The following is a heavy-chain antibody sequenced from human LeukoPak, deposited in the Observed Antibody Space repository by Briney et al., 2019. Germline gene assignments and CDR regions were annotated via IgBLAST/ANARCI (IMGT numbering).Heavy chain of an antibody. CDR2: ISGSGGST. D-gene: IGHD3-9*01. Sequence: AGGSLRLSCAASGFTVSSNYMSWVRQAPGKGLEWVSAISGSGGSTYYADSVKGRFTISRDNSKNTLYLQMNSLRAEDTAVYYCAKDAPVLRYFDWFFNWFDPWGQGTLVTVSS. CDR3: AKDAPVLRYFDWFFNWFDP. CDR1: GFTVSSNY. J-gene: IGHJ5*02. V-gene: IGHV3-23*01.